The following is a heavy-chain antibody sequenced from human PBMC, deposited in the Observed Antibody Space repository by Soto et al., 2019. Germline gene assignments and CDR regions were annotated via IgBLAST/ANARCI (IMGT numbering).Heavy chain of an antibody. CDR3: AKGGGSARDFDY. CDR2: TSYDGNNK. J-gene: IGHJ4*02. V-gene: IGHV3-30*18. D-gene: IGHD1-26*01. Sequence: PGGSLRLSCTGSGFTFGNYGMHWVRQAPGKGLEGVESTSYDGNNKYYADSLKGRFTISRDNSKKMVYLQMTRLGPEDTAVYYCAKGGGSARDFDYWGQGALVTVSS. CDR1: GFTFGNYG.